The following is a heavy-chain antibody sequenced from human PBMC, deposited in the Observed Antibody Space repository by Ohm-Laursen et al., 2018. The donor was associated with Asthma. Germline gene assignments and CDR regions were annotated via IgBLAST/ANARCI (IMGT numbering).Heavy chain of an antibody. CDR1: GYTFNSYG. CDR2: INPNSGGT. Sequence: SVKVSCKASGYTFNSYGINWVRQAPGQGLEWMGWINPNSGGTNYAQKFQGWVTMTRDTSISTAYMELSRLRSDDTAVYYCARERGSSWPYYFDYWGQGTLVTVSS. D-gene: IGHD6-13*01. CDR3: ARERGSSWPYYFDY. V-gene: IGHV1-2*04. J-gene: IGHJ4*02.